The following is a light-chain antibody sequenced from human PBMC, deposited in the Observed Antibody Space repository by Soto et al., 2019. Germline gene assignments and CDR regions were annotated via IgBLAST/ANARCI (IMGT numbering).Light chain of an antibody. Sequence: DIQMTQSPSTLSASVGDRVTITCRASQSISSWLAWYQQKPGKAPKLLIYDASSLESGVPSRFSGSGSGTEFTLTIRGLQPDDFATYYCQQYNSYSPGYTFGQGTKLEIK. CDR2: DAS. CDR3: QQYNSYSPGYT. CDR1: QSISSW. V-gene: IGKV1-5*01. J-gene: IGKJ2*01.